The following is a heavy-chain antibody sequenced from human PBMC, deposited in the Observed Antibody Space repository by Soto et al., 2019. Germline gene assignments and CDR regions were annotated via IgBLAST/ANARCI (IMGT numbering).Heavy chain of an antibody. CDR2: ITHSGST. J-gene: IGHJ5*02. D-gene: IGHD3-3*01. Sequence: SETLSLTCAVSGGSFSGYYWGWIRQPPGKGLDWIGEITHSGSTNYNPSLKSRVTISVDTSKNQFSLKVSSGAAADTAVYSCARGVFWGGSKFNWFDPWGQGTLVTVSS. CDR3: ARGVFWGGSKFNWFDP. CDR1: GGSFSGYY. V-gene: IGHV4-34*01.